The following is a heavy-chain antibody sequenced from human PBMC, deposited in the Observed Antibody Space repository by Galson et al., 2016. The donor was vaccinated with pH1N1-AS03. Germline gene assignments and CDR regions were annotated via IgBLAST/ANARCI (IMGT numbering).Heavy chain of an antibody. CDR2: IDQGGSVQ. CDR1: GFTFSDYW. J-gene: IGHJ4*02. Sequence: SLRLSCAVSGFTFSDYWMTWVRQAPGKGLGWLANIDQGGSVQRYVDSVKGRFTISRDNAKNSLFLQMNSLRAEDTAVYYCARSTSGRLCDDWGQGTLVTVSS. D-gene: IGHD3-10*01. CDR3: ARSTSGRLCDD. V-gene: IGHV3-7*03.